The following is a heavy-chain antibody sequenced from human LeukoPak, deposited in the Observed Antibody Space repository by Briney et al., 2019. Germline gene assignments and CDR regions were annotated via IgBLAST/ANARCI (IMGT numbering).Heavy chain of an antibody. V-gene: IGHV3-66*02. Sequence: GGSLRLSCAASGFTVSSNYMSWVRQAPGKGLEWVSVIYSGGSTYYADSVKGRFTISRDNSKNTLYLQMNSLRAEDTAVYYCARGSRITIFGVVHYYMDVWGKGTTATVSS. CDR2: IYSGGST. CDR3: ARGSRITIFGVVHYYMDV. J-gene: IGHJ6*03. D-gene: IGHD3-3*01. CDR1: GFTVSSNY.